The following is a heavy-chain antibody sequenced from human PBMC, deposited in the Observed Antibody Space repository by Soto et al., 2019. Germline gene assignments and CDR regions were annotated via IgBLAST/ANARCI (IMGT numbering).Heavy chain of an antibody. CDR1: GGSLSGYY. CDR3: ARHGLKGFYFDS. Sequence: SETLSLTCAVYGGSLSGYYWSWLRQPPGKGLEWIGEISYRENTDSNPSLRSRVTLSVDTSKNQFSLKLTSVTAADTAVYYCARHGLKGFYFDSWGHGTLVTVSS. D-gene: IGHD2-8*01. J-gene: IGHJ4*01. CDR2: ISYRENT. V-gene: IGHV4-34*01.